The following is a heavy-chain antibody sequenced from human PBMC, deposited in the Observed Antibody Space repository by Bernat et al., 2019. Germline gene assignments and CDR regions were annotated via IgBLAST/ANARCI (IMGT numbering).Heavy chain of an antibody. CDR2: IYPGDSDI. CDR3: ARSEAGLISHFDY. CDR1: GYIFTSYW. Sequence: EVQLVQSGAEVKKPGESLKISCKGSGYIFTSYWIGWVRQLPGKGLGWMGIIYPGDSDIRYGPSFQGQVTISADKSSSTAYLQWNSLKASDTAMYYCARSEAGLISHFDYWGQGTLVTVSS. D-gene: IGHD2/OR15-2a*01. V-gene: IGHV5-51*01. J-gene: IGHJ4*02.